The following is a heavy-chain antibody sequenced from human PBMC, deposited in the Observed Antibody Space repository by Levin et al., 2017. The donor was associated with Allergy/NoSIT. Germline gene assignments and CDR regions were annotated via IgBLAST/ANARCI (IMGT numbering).Heavy chain of an antibody. D-gene: IGHD3-22*01. J-gene: IGHJ4*02. Sequence: LSLTCVASGFTISTYSMNWVRQAPGKGLEWVAYISDTGSTIYYADSVRGRFTISRDNAKNSLYLQMNSLRDEDTALYYCVREKSFYYDSSGENWGQGTRVTVSS. V-gene: IGHV3-48*02. CDR3: VREKSFYYDSSGEN. CDR1: GFTISTYS. CDR2: ISDTGSTI.